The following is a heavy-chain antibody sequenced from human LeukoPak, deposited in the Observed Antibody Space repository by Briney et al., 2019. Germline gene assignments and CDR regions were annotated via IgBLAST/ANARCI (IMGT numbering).Heavy chain of an antibody. Sequence: GRSLRLSCVASGFAFSGSAMHWIRQAPGKGLEWVAVISYDEGNEYYAVSVKGRFIISRDNSKNTLYLQTNSLRAEDTAVYYCARDCEYSSSRGGYYGMDVWGQGTTVTVSS. CDR2: ISYDEGNE. CDR3: ARDCEYSSSRGGYYGMDV. J-gene: IGHJ6*02. V-gene: IGHV3-30-3*01. CDR1: GFAFSGSA. D-gene: IGHD6-6*01.